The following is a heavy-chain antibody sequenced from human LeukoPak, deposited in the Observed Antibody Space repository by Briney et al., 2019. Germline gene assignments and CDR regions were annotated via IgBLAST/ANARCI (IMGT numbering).Heavy chain of an antibody. CDR2: INHSGST. D-gene: IGHD3-16*01. V-gene: IGHV4-34*01. CDR1: GFSFSSYA. Sequence: GSLGLSCAASGFSFSSYAMSWVRQPPGKGLEWIGEINHSGSTNYNPSLKSRVTISVDTSKNQFSLKLSSVTAADTAVYYCARIPFYDYVWGSPYYFDYWGQGTLVTVSS. J-gene: IGHJ4*02. CDR3: ARIPFYDYVWGSPYYFDY.